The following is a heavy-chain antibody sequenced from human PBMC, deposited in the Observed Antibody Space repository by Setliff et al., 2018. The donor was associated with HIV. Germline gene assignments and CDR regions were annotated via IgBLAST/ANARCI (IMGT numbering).Heavy chain of an antibody. Sequence: SETLSLTCTVSGGSISSSSYYWGWIRQPPGKGLEWIGSIYHSGSTYYSPSLKSRVTISVDTSKNQFSLKLSSVTAAETAVYYCARDYYDYVWGSYRLFDYWGQGTLVTVSS. D-gene: IGHD3-16*02. CDR1: GGSISSSSYY. CDR2: IYHSGST. V-gene: IGHV4-39*07. CDR3: ARDYYDYVWGSYRLFDY. J-gene: IGHJ4*02.